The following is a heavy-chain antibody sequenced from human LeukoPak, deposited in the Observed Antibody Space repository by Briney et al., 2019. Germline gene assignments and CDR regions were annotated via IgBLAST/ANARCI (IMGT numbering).Heavy chain of an antibody. CDR1: GFTFSTHA. CDR2: IWFDGTKK. V-gene: IGHV3-33*08. D-gene: IGHD4-11*01. Sequence: PGGSLRLSCAASGFTFSTHAMHWVRQAPGKGLEWVAVIWFDGTKKDYADSVKGRFTISGDNSKSTVFLQMNNLRAEDTAVYYCARPYSNYFTWFNPWGQGTLVTVSS. CDR3: ARPYSNYFTWFNP. J-gene: IGHJ5*02.